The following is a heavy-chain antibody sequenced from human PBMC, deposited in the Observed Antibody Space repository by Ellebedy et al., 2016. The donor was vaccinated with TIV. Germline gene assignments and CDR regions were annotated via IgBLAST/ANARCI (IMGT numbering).Heavy chain of an antibody. J-gene: IGHJ6*02. D-gene: IGHD3-22*01. Sequence: GGSLRLSXAASGFTFSSYWMSWVRQAPGKGLEWVANIKQDGSERYYVDSVKGRFTISRDNAKNSLYLQMNSLRAEDTAVYYCARGSKRVITFTYYYYGMDVWGQGTTVTVSS. V-gene: IGHV3-7*03. CDR3: ARGSKRVITFTYYYYGMDV. CDR2: IKQDGSER. CDR1: GFTFSSYW.